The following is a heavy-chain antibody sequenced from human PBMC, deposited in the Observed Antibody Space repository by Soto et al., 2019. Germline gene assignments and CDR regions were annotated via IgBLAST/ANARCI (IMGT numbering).Heavy chain of an antibody. D-gene: IGHD1-26*01. CDR3: GRDGVGATPLGWFDP. CDR2: INPRSGDT. V-gene: IGHV1-2*06. Sequence: QVQLVQSGAEVKKPGASVKVSCKASGYTFIGYYIHWVRQAPGQGLEWMGRINPRSGDTSYAQKFQGRLTMNRDTSISTAHMELSSLRSDDTAVYYCGRDGVGATPLGWFDPWGQGSLVTVSS. J-gene: IGHJ5*02. CDR1: GYTFIGYY.